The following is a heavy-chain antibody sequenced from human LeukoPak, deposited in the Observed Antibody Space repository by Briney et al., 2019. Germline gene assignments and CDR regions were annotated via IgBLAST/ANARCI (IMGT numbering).Heavy chain of an antibody. CDR2: ISSSSSYI. Sequence: GGSLRLSCAASGFTFSSYSMNWVRQAPGKGLEWVSSISSSSSYIYYADSVKGRFTISRDNAKNSLYLQMNSLRAEDTAVYYCTTDRAYDCVWGSPHYWGQGTLVTVSS. CDR3: TTDRAYDCVWGSPHY. CDR1: GFTFSSYS. D-gene: IGHD3-16*01. J-gene: IGHJ4*02. V-gene: IGHV3-21*01.